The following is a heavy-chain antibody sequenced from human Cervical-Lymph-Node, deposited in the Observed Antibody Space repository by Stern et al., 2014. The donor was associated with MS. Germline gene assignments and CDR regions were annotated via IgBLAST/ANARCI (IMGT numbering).Heavy chain of an antibody. V-gene: IGHV1-46*03. CDR1: GYTFIDYY. CDR3: AREGADNDAFDV. Sequence: VQLLQSGAEVKKPGASVTVSCRTSGYTFIDYYIHWVRQAPGQGLEWMGMINLSDGAATYAQKFQGRVAMTRDTSTNTAYMQLGSLTSEDTAVFFCAREGADNDAFDVWGQGTMVTVSS. D-gene: IGHD1-26*01. CDR2: INLSDGAA. J-gene: IGHJ3*01.